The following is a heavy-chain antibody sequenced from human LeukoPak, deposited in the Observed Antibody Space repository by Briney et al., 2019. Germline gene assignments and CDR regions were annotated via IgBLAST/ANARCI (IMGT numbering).Heavy chain of an antibody. J-gene: IGHJ5*02. CDR3: ARDLQNYYGSELVRFDP. Sequence: SETLSLTCTVSGGSISSYYWSWIRQPAGKGLEWIGRIYTSGSTNYNPSLKSRVTMSVDTSKNQFSLKLSSVTAADTAVYYSARDLQNYYGSELVRFDPWGQGTLVTVSS. V-gene: IGHV4-4*07. D-gene: IGHD3-10*01. CDR1: GGSISSYY. CDR2: IYTSGST.